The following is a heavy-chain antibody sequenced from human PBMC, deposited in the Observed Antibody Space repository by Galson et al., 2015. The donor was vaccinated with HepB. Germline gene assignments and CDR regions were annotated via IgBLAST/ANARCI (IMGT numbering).Heavy chain of an antibody. CDR3: ATDSPLLDSSGYYDLDY. CDR2: FDPEDGET. CDR1: GYTLTELS. J-gene: IGHJ4*02. D-gene: IGHD3-22*01. V-gene: IGHV1-24*01. Sequence: QSGAEVKKPGASVKVSCKVSGYTLTELSMHWVRQAPGKGLEWMGGFDPEDGETIYAQKFQGRVTMTEDTSTDTAYMELSSLRSEDTAVYYCATDSPLLDSSGYYDLDYWGQGTLVTVSS.